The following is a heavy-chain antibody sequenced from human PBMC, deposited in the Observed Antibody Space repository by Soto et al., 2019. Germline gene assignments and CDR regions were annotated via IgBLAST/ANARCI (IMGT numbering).Heavy chain of an antibody. J-gene: IGHJ4*02. CDR3: ATRSPAFDF. CDR1: GYTFTSYG. CDR2: ISTDKGKT. Sequence: QVQLVQSGPEVKKPGASVKVSCKTSGYTFTSYGICWVRQAPGQGLEWMGWISTDKGKTNYAQKFQGRVTMTTDTSTSTAYMELRSLRSDDTAVYYCATRSPAFDFWGQGTLVTVSS. V-gene: IGHV1-18*01.